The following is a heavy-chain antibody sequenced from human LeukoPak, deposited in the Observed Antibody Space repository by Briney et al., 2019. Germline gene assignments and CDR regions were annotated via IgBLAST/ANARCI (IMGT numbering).Heavy chain of an antibody. Sequence: PGGSLRLSCAASGFTFSSYWMSWVRQAPGKGLEWVANIKQDGSEKYYVDSVKGRFTVSRDNAKNSLYLQMNSLRAEDTAVYYCARALWGAMVTSDYWGQGTLVTVSS. CDR2: IKQDGSEK. J-gene: IGHJ4*02. V-gene: IGHV3-7*01. CDR1: GFTFSSYW. CDR3: ARALWGAMVTSDY. D-gene: IGHD5-18*01.